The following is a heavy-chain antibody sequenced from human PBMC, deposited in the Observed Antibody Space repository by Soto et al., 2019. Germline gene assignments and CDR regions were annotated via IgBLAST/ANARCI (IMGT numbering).Heavy chain of an antibody. V-gene: IGHV1-69*08. CDR2: IIPIPDIT. CDR3: ARDRITTRGDAFDL. Sequence: QVQLVQSGAEVRKPGSSVKVSCKAPGGTFSTYIISWVRQAPGQGLEWMGRIIPIPDITNYAQKFQGRVTVIADRYTSTAYMELTSLKSEDTAVYYCARDRITTRGDAFDLWGQGTMVTVSS. J-gene: IGHJ3*01. CDR1: GGTFSTYI. D-gene: IGHD3-3*01.